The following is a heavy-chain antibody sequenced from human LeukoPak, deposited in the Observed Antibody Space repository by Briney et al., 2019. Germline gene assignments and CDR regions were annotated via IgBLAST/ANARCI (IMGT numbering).Heavy chain of an antibody. J-gene: IGHJ4*02. V-gene: IGHV4-34*01. D-gene: IGHD2-21*01. CDR1: GGSFSGYY. Sequence: PSETLSLTCAVYGGSFSGYYWSWLRQPPGKGLEWIGEINHSGSTNYNPSLKGRITISVDTSKNQFSLKLISVTAADTAVYYCARKVSIRGGFHWGQGTLVTVSS. CDR3: ARKVSIRGGFH. CDR2: INHSGST.